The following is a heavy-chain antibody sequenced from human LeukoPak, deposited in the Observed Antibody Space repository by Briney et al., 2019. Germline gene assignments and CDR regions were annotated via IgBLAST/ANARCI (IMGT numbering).Heavy chain of an antibody. Sequence: GGSLRLSCAASGFTFSSYDLSWVRQAPGKGLECVSAIRRGIGSTYYADSVKGRFTISRDDSKNTLYLQMNNLRADDTAIYYCAKKGQADDNGKPDWGQGALVTVSS. CDR3: AKKGQADDNGKPD. CDR1: GFTFSSYD. V-gene: IGHV3-23*01. J-gene: IGHJ4*02. D-gene: IGHD1-1*01. CDR2: IRRGIGST.